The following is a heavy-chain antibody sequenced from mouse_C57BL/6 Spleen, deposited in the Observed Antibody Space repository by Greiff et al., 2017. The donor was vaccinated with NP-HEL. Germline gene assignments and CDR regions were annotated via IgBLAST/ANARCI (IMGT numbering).Heavy chain of an antibody. Sequence: EVQLQQSGPVLVKPGASVKMSCKASGYTFTDYYMNWVKQSHGKSLEWIGVINPYNGGTSYNQKFKGKATLTVDKSSSTAYMELNSLTSEDSAVYYCARRAAQATQGDAMDYWGQGTSVTVSS. D-gene: IGHD3-2*02. CDR2: INPYNGGT. CDR1: GYTFTDYY. V-gene: IGHV1-19*01. J-gene: IGHJ4*01. CDR3: ARRAAQATQGDAMDY.